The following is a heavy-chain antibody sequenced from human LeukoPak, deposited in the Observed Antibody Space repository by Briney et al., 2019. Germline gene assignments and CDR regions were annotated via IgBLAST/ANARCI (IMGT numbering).Heavy chain of an antibody. CDR3: ARTLTMVRGVPRAFDI. D-gene: IGHD3-10*01. V-gene: IGHV3-66*01. Sequence: PGGSLRLSCAASGFTVSSNYMSWVRQAPGKGLEWVSVIYSGGSTYYADSVKGRFTISRDNSKNTLYLQMNSLRAEDTAVYYCARTLTMVRGVPRAFDIWGQGTMVTVSS. CDR1: GFTVSSNY. CDR2: IYSGGST. J-gene: IGHJ3*02.